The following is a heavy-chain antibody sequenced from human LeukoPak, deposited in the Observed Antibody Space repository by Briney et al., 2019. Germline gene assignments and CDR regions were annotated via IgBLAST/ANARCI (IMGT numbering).Heavy chain of an antibody. V-gene: IGHV1-69*13. D-gene: IGHD3-10*01. CDR3: ARSTYYYGSGSPHYYYMDV. CDR1: GYTFTGYY. CDR2: IIPIFGTA. J-gene: IGHJ6*03. Sequence: GASVKVSCKASGYTFTGYYIHWVRQAPGQGLEWMGGIIPIFGTANYAQKFQGRVTITADESTSTAYMELSSLRSEDTAVYYCARSTYYYGSGSPHYYYMDVWGKGTTVTISS.